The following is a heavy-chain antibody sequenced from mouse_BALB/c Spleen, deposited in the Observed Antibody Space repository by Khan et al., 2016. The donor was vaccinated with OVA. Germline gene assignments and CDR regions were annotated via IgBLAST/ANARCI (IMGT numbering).Heavy chain of an antibody. D-gene: IGHD1-1*01. CDR3: ARGGYSVFAY. J-gene: IGHJ3*01. CDR2: SYPGSGST. CDR1: GYTFTDYV. V-gene: IGHV1-77*01. Sequence: QVQLKESGPELVKPGASVKMSCKASGYTFTDYVINWVKQRTGQGLEWIGDSYPGSGSTYYNEKFKGKAKLTADKSSNTAYMQLSSLTFEDSAVYFWARGGYSVFAYWGQGTLVTVSA.